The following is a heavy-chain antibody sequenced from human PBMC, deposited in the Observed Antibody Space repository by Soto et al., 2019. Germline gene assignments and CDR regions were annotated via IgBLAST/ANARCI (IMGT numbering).Heavy chain of an antibody. CDR2: IYYSGST. CDR3: GRDRKWADDDLDI. Sequence: SETLGLTCTVSGGSISSYYWSWIRQPPGKGLEWIGYIYYSGSTNYNPALKSRVTISVETFKNQFSLKLSSVTAADTAVYYCGRDRKWADDDLDIWGQGTMVTVSS. CDR1: GGSISSYY. V-gene: IGHV4-59*01. J-gene: IGHJ3*02. D-gene: IGHD2-8*01.